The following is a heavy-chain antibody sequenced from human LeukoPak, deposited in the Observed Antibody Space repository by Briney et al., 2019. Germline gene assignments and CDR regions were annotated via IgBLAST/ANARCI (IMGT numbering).Heavy chain of an antibody. CDR2: ISGSGGST. J-gene: IGHJ6*03. CDR1: GFTFSSYA. Sequence: GGSLRLSCAASGFTFSSYAMSWVRQAPGKGLEWVSAISGSGGSTYYADSVKGRFTISRDNSKNTLYLQMNSLRPEDVALYYCVKGDNWNYGGKYYYMDAWGKGTTVTVSS. V-gene: IGHV3-23*01. CDR3: VKGDNWNYGGKYYYMDA. D-gene: IGHD1-7*01.